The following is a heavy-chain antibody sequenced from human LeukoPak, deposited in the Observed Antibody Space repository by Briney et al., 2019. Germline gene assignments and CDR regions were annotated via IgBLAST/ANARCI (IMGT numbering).Heavy chain of an antibody. CDR2: INPNSGGT. J-gene: IGHJ4*02. V-gene: IGHV1-2*02. D-gene: IGHD2-2*01. Sequence: ASVKASCKASGYTFTSYGISWVRQAPGQGLEWMGWINPNSGGTNYAQKFQGRVTMTRDTSISTAYMELSRLRSDDTAVYYCARAWGRYCSSTSCLDFDYWGQGTLVTVSS. CDR1: GYTFTSYG. CDR3: ARAWGRYCSSTSCLDFDY.